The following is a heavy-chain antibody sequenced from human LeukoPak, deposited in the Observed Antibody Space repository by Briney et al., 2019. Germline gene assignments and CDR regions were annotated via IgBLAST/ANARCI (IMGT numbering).Heavy chain of an antibody. D-gene: IGHD6-13*01. CDR3: ARVAYSSSWLTTPHDY. CDR1: GYTFTNYY. J-gene: IGHJ4*02. CDR2: INPNGGGT. Sequence: ASVEVSCKASGYTFTNYYVHWVRQAPGQGLEWLGLINPNGGGTTYAQKFQGRVTMTRDTSTSTVYMELSSLRSEDTAVYYCARVAYSSSWLTTPHDYWGQGTLVTVSS. V-gene: IGHV1-46*01.